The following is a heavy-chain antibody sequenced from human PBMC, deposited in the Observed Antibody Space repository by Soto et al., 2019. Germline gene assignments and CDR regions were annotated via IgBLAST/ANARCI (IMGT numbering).Heavy chain of an antibody. CDR3: ATGGHNDGYNFYHGMDV. J-gene: IGHJ6*02. D-gene: IGHD3-16*01. CDR2: VIPLFDTA. CDR1: GGIFTNNA. V-gene: IGHV1-69*01. Sequence: QVQVVQSGAEVKKPGSSVKVSCKVSGGIFTNNAISWVRQAPGQGLEWLGGVIPLFDTAYYAQIFRGRLRNSADGATTTAYMELSGVTSADTAVYFCATGGHNDGYNFYHGMDVWGQGTTVTVS.